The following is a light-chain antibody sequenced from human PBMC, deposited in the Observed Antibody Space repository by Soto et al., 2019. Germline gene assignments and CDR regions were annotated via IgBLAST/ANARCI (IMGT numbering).Light chain of an antibody. J-gene: IGKJ4*01. V-gene: IGKV3-20*01. CDR2: GAS. CDR1: QSVSSSY. CDR3: QQYGSSPLT. Sequence: EIMLTQSPGTLSLSPGERATLSCRASQSVSSSYLAWYQQKPGQAPRLLIYGASSRTTGIPDRISGSGSGTEFTLPISRLEPEDFAVYYCQQYGSSPLTFGGGTKVEI.